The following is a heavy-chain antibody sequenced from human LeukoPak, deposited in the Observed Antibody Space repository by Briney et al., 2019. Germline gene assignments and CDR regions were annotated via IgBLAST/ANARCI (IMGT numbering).Heavy chain of an antibody. J-gene: IGHJ4*02. CDR2: ISGSGGST. Sequence: GGTLRLSCAASGFTFSSYGMSWVRQAPGKGLEWVSAISGSGGSTYYADSVKGRFTISRDNSKNTLYLQMNSLRAEDTAVYYCTTYDSSGYYFSHFDYWGQGTLVTASS. D-gene: IGHD3-22*01. V-gene: IGHV3-23*01. CDR3: TTYDSSGYYFSHFDY. CDR1: GFTFSSYG.